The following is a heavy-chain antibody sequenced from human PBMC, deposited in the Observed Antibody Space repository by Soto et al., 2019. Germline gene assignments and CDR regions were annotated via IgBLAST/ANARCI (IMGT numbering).Heavy chain of an antibody. Sequence: GASVKVSCKACGGTFRRYAISWVRQAPGQGLEWMGGIIPIFGTANYAQKFQGRVTITADESTRTAYMELSSLRSEDTAVYYCASDIVVVPAAMEDYYYGMDVWGQGTTVTVS. J-gene: IGHJ6*02. CDR2: IIPIFGTA. CDR3: ASDIVVVPAAMEDYYYGMDV. V-gene: IGHV1-69*13. CDR1: GGTFRRYA. D-gene: IGHD2-2*01.